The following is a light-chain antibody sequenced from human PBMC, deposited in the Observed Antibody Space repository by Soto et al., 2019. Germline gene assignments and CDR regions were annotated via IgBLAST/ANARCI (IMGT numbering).Light chain of an antibody. CDR3: LVSLSGARV. J-gene: IGLJ7*01. CDR1: TGAVISGHY. Sequence: QTVVTQEPSLTVSPGGTVTLTCGSSTGAVISGHYPYWFQQKPGQAPRTLIYDTRNKHSWTPARFSGSLLGGKAALTLSGAQPEDEAVYYCLVSLSGARVFGGGTQLTVL. V-gene: IGLV7-46*01. CDR2: DTR.